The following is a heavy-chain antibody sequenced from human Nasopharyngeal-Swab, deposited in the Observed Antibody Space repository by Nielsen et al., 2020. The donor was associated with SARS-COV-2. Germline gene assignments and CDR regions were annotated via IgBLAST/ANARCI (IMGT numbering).Heavy chain of an antibody. D-gene: IGHD6-19*01. J-gene: IGHJ4*02. CDR3: AKGRNRILVTGTLFDY. CDR2: ISGSGDTT. Sequence: GGSLRLSCAASGFPYNNYAMNWVRQVPGKGLEWVSVISGSGDTTYYADSVKGRFTISRDNSKNTLYLQMNSLTAEDTAVYFCAKGRNRILVTGTLFDYWGQGTLVTVSS. CDR1: GFPYNNYA. V-gene: IGHV3-23*01.